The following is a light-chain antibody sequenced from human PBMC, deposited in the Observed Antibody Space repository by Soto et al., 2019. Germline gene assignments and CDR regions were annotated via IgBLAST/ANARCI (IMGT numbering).Light chain of an antibody. V-gene: IGLV1-40*01. CDR1: SSNIGAGYD. J-gene: IGLJ3*02. Sequence: QPVLTQPPSVSGAPGQRVTISCTGSSSNIGAGYDVHWYQQLPGTAPKLLIYGNSNRPSGVPDRFPGSKSGTSASLAITGLQAEDEADYYCQSYASSMSGWVFGGGTKLTVL. CDR3: QSYASSMSGWV. CDR2: GNS.